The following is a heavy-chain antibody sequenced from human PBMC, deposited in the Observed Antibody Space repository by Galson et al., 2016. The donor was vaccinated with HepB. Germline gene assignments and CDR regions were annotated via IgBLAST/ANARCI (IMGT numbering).Heavy chain of an antibody. J-gene: IGHJ4*02. CDR1: GGSISSYY. Sequence: SETLSLTCTVSGGSISSYYWSWIRQPAGKGLEWIGRIYFSGDTNYSPSLKNRITISVDMPKNQFSLKLNSVTAADTAVYFCARSQWEAPFFDYWGQGALVTVSS. CDR3: ARSQWEAPFFDY. D-gene: IGHD1-26*01. CDR2: IYFSGDT. V-gene: IGHV4-4*07.